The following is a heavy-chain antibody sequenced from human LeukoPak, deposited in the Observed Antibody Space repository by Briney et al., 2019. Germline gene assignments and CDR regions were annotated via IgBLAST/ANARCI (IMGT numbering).Heavy chain of an antibody. V-gene: IGHV3-66*04. J-gene: IGHJ6*03. D-gene: IGHD3-10*01. CDR2: IYSGGST. CDR3: ARLITMVRGVIWHYYYYMDV. CDR1: EFSVGSNY. Sequence: PGGSLRLSCAASEFSVGSNYMTWVRQAPGKGLEWVSLIYSGGSTYYADSVKGRFTISRDNSKNTLYLQMNSLRAEDTAVYYCARLITMVRGVIWHYYYYMDVWGKGTTVTVSS.